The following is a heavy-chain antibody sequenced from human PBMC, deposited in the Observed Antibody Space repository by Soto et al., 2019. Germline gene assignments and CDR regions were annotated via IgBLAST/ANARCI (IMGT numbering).Heavy chain of an antibody. CDR3: AREYYYGSGSLQPPFDY. CDR2: IIPIFGTA. V-gene: IGHV1-69*13. Sequence: ASVKVSCKASGGTFSSYAISWVRQAPGQGLEWMGGIIPIFGTANYAQKFQGRVTITADESTSTAYMELSSLRSEDTAVYYCAREYYYGSGSLQPPFDYWGQGTLVTVSS. D-gene: IGHD3-10*01. J-gene: IGHJ4*02. CDR1: GGTFSSYA.